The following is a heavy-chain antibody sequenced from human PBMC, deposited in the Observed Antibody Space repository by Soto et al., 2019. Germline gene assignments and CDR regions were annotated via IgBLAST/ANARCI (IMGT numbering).Heavy chain of an antibody. CDR2: IYHSGST. Sequence: ASETPSPPRTVFGGSLHNYYWSWIPPPPREGQDWIGEIYHSGSTTYNPSLKSRVTISVDTSKDQFSLKLSSVTAADTAVYYCARGAGLDIVVVPAAHNWFDPWGQGTLVTVSS. V-gene: IGHV4-34*01. D-gene: IGHD2-2*03. J-gene: IGHJ5*02. CDR1: GGSLHNYY. CDR3: ARGAGLDIVVVPAAHNWFDP.